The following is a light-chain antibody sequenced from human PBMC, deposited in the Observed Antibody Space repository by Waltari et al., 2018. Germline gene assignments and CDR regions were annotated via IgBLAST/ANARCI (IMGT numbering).Light chain of an antibody. CDR1: NSDVGGYNY. V-gene: IGLV2-14*03. Sequence: QSTLTQPASVSGSPGQSITISCTGTNSDVGGYNYVSWYQQLPGKAPKLMIYDVNKWPSWVSNGFSGSKSGNTASLTISGLQAEDEADYYCSSYTNRDTHVIFGGGTKLTVL. CDR2: DVN. CDR3: SSYTNRDTHVI. J-gene: IGLJ2*01.